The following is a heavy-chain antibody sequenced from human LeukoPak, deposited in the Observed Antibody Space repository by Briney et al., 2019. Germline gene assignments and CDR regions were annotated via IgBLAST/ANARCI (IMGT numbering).Heavy chain of an antibody. CDR3: ARGDYRSIYYYYYGMDV. Sequence: SETLSLTCTVSGGSISSYYWSWIRQPPGKGLEWIGYIYYSGSTNYNPSLKSRVTISVDTSENQFSLKLSSVTAADTAVYYCARGDYRSIYYYYYGMDVWGQGTTVTVSS. V-gene: IGHV4-59*01. CDR1: GGSISSYY. CDR2: IYYSGST. D-gene: IGHD4-11*01. J-gene: IGHJ6*02.